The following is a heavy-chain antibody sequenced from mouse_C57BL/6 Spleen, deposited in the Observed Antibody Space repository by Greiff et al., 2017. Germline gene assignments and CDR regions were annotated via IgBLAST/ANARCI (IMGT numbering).Heavy chain of an antibody. CDR3: ARTYSNGAMDY. V-gene: IGHV5-16*01. CDR2: INYDGSST. J-gene: IGHJ4*01. Sequence: EVQRVESEGGLVQPGSSMKLSCTASGFTFSDYYMAWVRQVPEKGLEWVANINYDGSSTYYLDSLKSRFIISRDNAKNILYLQMSSLKSEDTATYYCARTYSNGAMDYWGQGTSVTVSS. CDR1: GFTFSDYY. D-gene: IGHD2-5*01.